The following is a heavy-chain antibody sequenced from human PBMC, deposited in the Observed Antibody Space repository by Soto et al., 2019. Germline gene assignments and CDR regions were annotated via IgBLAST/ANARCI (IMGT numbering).Heavy chain of an antibody. CDR1: GFTFDDYT. D-gene: IGHD6-19*01. V-gene: IGHV3-43*01. CDR2: ISWDGGST. CDR3: ARGVGKSIAVAGTYFDY. J-gene: IGHJ4*02. Sequence: EVQLVESGGVVVQPGGSLRLSCAASGFTFDDYTMHWVRQAPGKGLEWVSLISWDGGSTYYADSVKGRFTISRDNSKNSLYLQMNGLRTEDTALYYCARGVGKSIAVAGTYFDYWGQGTLVTVSS.